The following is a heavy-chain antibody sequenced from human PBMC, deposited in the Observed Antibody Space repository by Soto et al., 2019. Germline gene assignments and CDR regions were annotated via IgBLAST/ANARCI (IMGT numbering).Heavy chain of an antibody. CDR1: GYTFTGYY. Sequence: ASVKVSCKASGYTFTGYYMHWVRQAPGQGLEWMGWINPNSGGTNYAQKFQGRVTMTRDTSISTAYMELSRLRSDDTAVYYCARDRVDSQEDFDIWGQGTMVTVSS. J-gene: IGHJ3*02. CDR3: ARDRVDSQEDFDI. V-gene: IGHV1-2*02. CDR2: INPNSGGT. D-gene: IGHD2-15*01.